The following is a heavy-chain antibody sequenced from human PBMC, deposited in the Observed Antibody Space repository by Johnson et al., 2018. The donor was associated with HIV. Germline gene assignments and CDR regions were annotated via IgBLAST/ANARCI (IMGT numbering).Heavy chain of an antibody. CDR3: ARDRERYNWNLGAFDI. D-gene: IGHD1-20*01. CDR2: IYSGGST. V-gene: IGHV3-66*02. J-gene: IGHJ3*02. Sequence: VQLVESGGGVVQPGRSLRLSCAASGFTVSSNYMSWVRQAPGMGLEWVSVIYSGGSTYYADSVKGRFTISRDNSKNTLYLQMNSLRAEDTAVYYCARDRERYNWNLGAFDIWGQGTMVTVSS. CDR1: GFTVSSNY.